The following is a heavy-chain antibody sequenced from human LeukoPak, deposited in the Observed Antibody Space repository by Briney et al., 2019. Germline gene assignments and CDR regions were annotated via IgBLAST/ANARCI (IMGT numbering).Heavy chain of an antibody. CDR1: GGTFSSYA. J-gene: IGHJ4*02. CDR3: AKVMWDSSGWYDSFDY. D-gene: IGHD6-19*01. Sequence: GASVKVSCKASGGTFSSYAMSWVRQAPGKGLEWVSAISGSGGSTYYADSVKGRFTISRDNSKNTLYLQMNSLRAEDTAVYYCAKVMWDSSGWYDSFDYWGQGTLVTVSS. V-gene: IGHV3-23*01. CDR2: ISGSGGST.